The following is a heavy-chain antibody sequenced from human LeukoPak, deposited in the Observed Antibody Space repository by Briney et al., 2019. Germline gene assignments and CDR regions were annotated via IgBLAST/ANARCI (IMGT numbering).Heavy chain of an antibody. CDR3: STDPRLLIY. V-gene: IGHV3-11*01. J-gene: IGHJ4*01. CDR2: ISGSGSDM. CDR1: GFGFSDSY. Sequence: GGSLRLSCVVSGFGFSDSYMTWIRQTPGRGLEWLAYISGSGSDMYYADSVKGRFTISRDNAKNSLYLQMNSLGPDDTALYYCSTDPRLLIYWGHGTLVTVSS. D-gene: IGHD2-8*01.